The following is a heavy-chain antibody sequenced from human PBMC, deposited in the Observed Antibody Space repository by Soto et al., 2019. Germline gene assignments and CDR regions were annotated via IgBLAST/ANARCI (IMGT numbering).Heavy chain of an antibody. Sequence: EVQVVESGGGLVQPGGSLRLSCTASGFSFSTYWLSWLRQAPGKGLEWVARINEDGAANYYVDPVKGRFTVSRDNTKNSLYLQMNSLPADDTAVYYCARGGHWAADYWGQGTPVTVSS. CDR1: GFSFSTYW. CDR2: INEDGAAN. V-gene: IGHV3-7*03. CDR3: ARGGHWAADY. J-gene: IGHJ4*02. D-gene: IGHD7-27*01.